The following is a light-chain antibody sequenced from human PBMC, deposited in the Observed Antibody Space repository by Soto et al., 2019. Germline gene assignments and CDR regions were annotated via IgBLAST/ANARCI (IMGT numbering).Light chain of an antibody. CDR3: QQYNNWPPMYT. Sequence: EIVMTQSPATLSVSPGERATLSCRASQNVNRNLAWFQQKPGQAPRLLIHGASTRATGIPARFSGSGSGTVFTLTISSLQSGDFAVYYCQQYNNWPPMYTFGQGTKVDIK. CDR1: QNVNRN. V-gene: IGKV3-15*01. J-gene: IGKJ2*01. CDR2: GAS.